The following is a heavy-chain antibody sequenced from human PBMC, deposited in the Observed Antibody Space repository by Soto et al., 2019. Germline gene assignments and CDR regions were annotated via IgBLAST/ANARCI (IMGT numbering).Heavy chain of an antibody. CDR2: TYYRSKWYN. CDR1: GDSVSSNSAA. J-gene: IGHJ6*02. V-gene: IGHV6-1*01. CDR3: AIPLLVSQLVRTIYYYYGMDV. D-gene: IGHD6-6*01. Sequence: SQTLSLTCAISGDSVSSNSAAWNWIRQSPSRGLEWLGGTYYRSKWYNDYAVSVKSRITINPDTSKNQFSLQLNSVTPEDTAVYYCAIPLLVSQLVRTIYYYYGMDVWGQGTTVTVSS.